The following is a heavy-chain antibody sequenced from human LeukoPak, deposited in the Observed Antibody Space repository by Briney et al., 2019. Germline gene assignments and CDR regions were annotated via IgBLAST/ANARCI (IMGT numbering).Heavy chain of an antibody. V-gene: IGHV3-74*01. CDR3: ARGSMVRGVIAKIDY. CDR1: GFTFSNYW. CDR2: IYNDGSST. J-gene: IGHJ4*02. Sequence: GGSLRLSCAASGFTFSNYWMHWVRQAPGKGLVWVSRIYNDGSSTSYADSVKGRFTISRDNAKNSLYLQMNSLRAEDTAVYYCARGSMVRGVIAKIDYWGQGTLVTVSS. D-gene: IGHD3-10*01.